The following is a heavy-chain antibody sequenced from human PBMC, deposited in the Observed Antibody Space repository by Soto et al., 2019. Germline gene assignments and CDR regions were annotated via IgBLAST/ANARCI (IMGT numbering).Heavy chain of an antibody. CDR1: GFTFSSYA. CDR2: ISGSGGTI. V-gene: IGHV3-23*01. CDR3: ARDGSVRGPLDY. D-gene: IGHD1-26*01. J-gene: IGHJ4*02. Sequence: PGGSLRLSCTASGFTFSSYAMSWVRQAPGKGLEWVSAISGSGGTIYYADSVKGRFTISRDNAKNSLYLQMNSLRAEDTAVYYCARDGSVRGPLDYWGQGTLVTVSS.